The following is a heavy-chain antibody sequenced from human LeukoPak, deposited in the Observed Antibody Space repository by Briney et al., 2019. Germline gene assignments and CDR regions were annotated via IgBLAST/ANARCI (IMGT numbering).Heavy chain of an antibody. J-gene: IGHJ4*02. Sequence: GGSLRLSCEASGFTFRTFWTSWVRQAPGKGLEWVANINQDGSEKYYVDSVRGRFTTSRDNAKNSLYLQMNSLGDEDTALYYCARGGRFYFDYWGQGTLVTVSS. CDR3: ARGGRFYFDY. CDR1: GFTFRTFW. CDR2: INQDGSEK. V-gene: IGHV3-7*01.